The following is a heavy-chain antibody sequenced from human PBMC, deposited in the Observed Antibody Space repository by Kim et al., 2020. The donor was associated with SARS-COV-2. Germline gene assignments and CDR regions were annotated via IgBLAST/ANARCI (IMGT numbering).Heavy chain of an antibody. V-gene: IGHV3-48*02. J-gene: IGHJ4*02. D-gene: IGHD3-16*01. CDR3: ATVPDGLDDFDH. CDR2: ISGGSNSI. CDR1: GFTFSTSG. Sequence: GGSLRLSCAASGFTFSTSGMNWVRQAPGKGLEWLSFISGGSNSIHYANSVKGRFTISRDNVRNSLYLQMNSLRDEDTAVYYCATVPDGLDDFDHWGQGALVTVSS.